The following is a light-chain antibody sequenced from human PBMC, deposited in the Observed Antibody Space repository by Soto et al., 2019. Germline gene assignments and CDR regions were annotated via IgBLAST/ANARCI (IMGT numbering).Light chain of an antibody. CDR2: KAS. V-gene: IGKV1-5*03. Sequence: DIRMTQSPSTLSASVGDRVTITCRASSSISTWLAWYQQKPGKAPKLLIYKASNLESGVPSRFSGSGSGTEFTLTVSSLQPDDFATYYCQQYNSYSGITFGGGTRVEIK. CDR3: QQYNSYSGIT. J-gene: IGKJ4*01. CDR1: SSISTW.